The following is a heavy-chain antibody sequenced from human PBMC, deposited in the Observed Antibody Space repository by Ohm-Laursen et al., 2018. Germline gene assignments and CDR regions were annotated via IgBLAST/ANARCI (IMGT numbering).Heavy chain of an antibody. CDR2: ITSSSSYI. V-gene: IGHV3-21*01. J-gene: IGHJ4*02. CDR1: GFTFSSYI. Sequence: SLRLSCAASGFTFSSYIMTWVRQAPGKGLEWVSSITSSSSYIYLADSAKGRFTISRDNAKNSLFLQMNSLRAEDTAIYYCAVTWGSTWYYFDYWGQGTLVTVSS. CDR3: AVTWGSTWYYFDY. D-gene: IGHD6-13*01.